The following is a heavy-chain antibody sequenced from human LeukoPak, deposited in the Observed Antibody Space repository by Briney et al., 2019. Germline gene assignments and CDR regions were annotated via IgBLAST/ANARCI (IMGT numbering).Heavy chain of an antibody. CDR1: GFTFSSYA. J-gene: IGHJ4*02. Sequence: GRSLRLSCAASGFTFSSYAMHWVRQAPGKGLEWVALISYDESKIHYADSVKGRFTISRDNSKNTLYLQMNSLRAEDTAVYYCAKSDYYDSSGYWEFDYWGQGTLVTVSS. V-gene: IGHV3-30*04. D-gene: IGHD3-22*01. CDR2: ISYDESKI. CDR3: AKSDYYDSSGYWEFDY.